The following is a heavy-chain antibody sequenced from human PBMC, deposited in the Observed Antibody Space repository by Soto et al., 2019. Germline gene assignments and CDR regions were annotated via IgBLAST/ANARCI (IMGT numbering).Heavy chain of an antibody. J-gene: IGHJ4*02. CDR2: IYPGDSDT. D-gene: IGHD3-10*01. CDR1: GYKFSDYR. V-gene: IGHV5-51*01. CDR3: ARDAATGYY. Sequence: RESLKISCEGSGYKFSDYRIGWVRQMPGQGLEWMGIIYPGDSDTRYSPSFRGLVTISADRSANTAYLQMNSLRAEDTAVYYCARDAATGYYWGQGTLVTVSS.